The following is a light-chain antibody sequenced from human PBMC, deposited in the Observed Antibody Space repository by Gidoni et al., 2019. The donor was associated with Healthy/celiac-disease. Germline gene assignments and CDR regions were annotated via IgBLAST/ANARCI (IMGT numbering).Light chain of an antibody. Sequence: DIVMTQSPDSLPVSLGEKATINCKSSPSVIYSSNNKNYLAWYQQKPGQPPKLLIYWASTRESGVPDRFSGSGSGTDFTLTISSLQAEDVAVYYCQQYYSTPFTFGPGTKVDIK. CDR1: PSVIYSSNNKNY. J-gene: IGKJ3*01. CDR3: QQYYSTPFT. CDR2: WAS. V-gene: IGKV4-1*01.